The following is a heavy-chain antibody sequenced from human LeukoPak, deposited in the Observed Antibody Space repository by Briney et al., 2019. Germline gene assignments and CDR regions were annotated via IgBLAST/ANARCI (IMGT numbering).Heavy chain of an antibody. CDR3: ARSVLQSFEIDY. CDR1: GGSISSYY. CDR2: IYYSGST. V-gene: IGHV4-59*01. J-gene: IGHJ4*02. Sequence: SETLSLTCTVSGGSISSYYWSWIRQPPGKGLEWIGYIYYSGSTNYNPSLKSRVTISVDTSKNQFSLKLSSVTAADTAVYYCARSVLQSFEIDYWGQGTPVTVSS. D-gene: IGHD3-9*01.